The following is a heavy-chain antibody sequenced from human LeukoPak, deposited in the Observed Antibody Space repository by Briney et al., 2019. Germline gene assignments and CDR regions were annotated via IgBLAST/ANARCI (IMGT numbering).Heavy chain of an antibody. Sequence: GGSLRLSYAASGFTFSSFAMHWVRQAPGRGLEWEAVISRDSIVEAFADSVKGRFAISRDNSKNTLYLQMNSLRTEDTAVYYCARAIYVDAPDDGGHYWRQGTLVTVSS. J-gene: IGHJ4*02. V-gene: IGHV3-30*09. CDR3: ARAIYVDAPDDGGHY. CDR2: ISRDSIVE. D-gene: IGHD3-16*01. CDR1: GFTFSSFA.